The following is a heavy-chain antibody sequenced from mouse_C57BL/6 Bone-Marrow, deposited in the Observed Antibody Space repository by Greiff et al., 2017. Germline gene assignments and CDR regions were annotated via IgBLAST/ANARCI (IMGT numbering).Heavy chain of an antibody. D-gene: IGHD1-1*01. V-gene: IGHV1-4*01. J-gene: IGHJ2*01. CDR1: GYTFTSYT. CDR2: IKPSSGYT. CDR3: ARIGFITTVVATPLSNYFDY. Sequence: VQLQQSGAELARPGASVKMSCKASGYTFTSYTMHWVKQRPGQGLEWIGYIKPSSGYTKYNQKFKDKATLTADKSSSTAYMQLSSLTSEDSAVYYCARIGFITTVVATPLSNYFDYWGQGTTLTVSS.